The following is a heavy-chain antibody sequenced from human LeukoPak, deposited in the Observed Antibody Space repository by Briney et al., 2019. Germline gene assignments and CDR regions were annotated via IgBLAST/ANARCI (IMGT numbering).Heavy chain of an antibody. V-gene: IGHV4-34*01. CDR3: ASARIAAAGIPRPPFDY. J-gene: IGHJ4*02. D-gene: IGHD6-13*01. Sequence: SETLSLTCAVYGGSFSGYYWNWIRQPPGKGLEWIGEINHSGSTNYNPSLKSRVTISVDTSKNQFSPKLSSVTAADTAVYYCASARIAAAGIPRPPFDYWGQGTLVTVSS. CDR2: INHSGST. CDR1: GGSFSGYY.